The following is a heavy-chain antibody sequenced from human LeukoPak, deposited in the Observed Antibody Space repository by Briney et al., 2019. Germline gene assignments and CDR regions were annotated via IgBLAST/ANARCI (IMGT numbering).Heavy chain of an antibody. CDR3: ARLTYYDILTGYYPPVELDP. CDR2: IYTSGST. V-gene: IGHV4-4*07. D-gene: IGHD3-9*01. J-gene: IGHJ5*02. CDR1: GGSISSYY. Sequence: SETLSLTCTVSGGSISSYYWSWIRQPAGKGLEWIGRIYTSGSTNYNPSLKSRVTMSVDTSKNQFSLKLSSVTAADTAVYYCARLTYYDILTGYYPPVELDPWGQGTLVTVSS.